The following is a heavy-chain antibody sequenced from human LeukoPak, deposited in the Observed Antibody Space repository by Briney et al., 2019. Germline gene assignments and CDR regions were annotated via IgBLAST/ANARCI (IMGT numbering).Heavy chain of an antibody. Sequence: PGGSLRLSCAASGFTFSSYAMSWVRQAPGKGLEWVSAISGSGGSTYYADSVKGRFTISRDNSKNTLYLQMNSLRAEDTAVYYCAKVWAPVGSSPLDYWGQGTLVTVSS. V-gene: IGHV3-23*01. CDR1: GFTFSSYA. CDR3: AKVWAPVGSSPLDY. CDR2: ISGSGGST. J-gene: IGHJ4*02. D-gene: IGHD3-16*01.